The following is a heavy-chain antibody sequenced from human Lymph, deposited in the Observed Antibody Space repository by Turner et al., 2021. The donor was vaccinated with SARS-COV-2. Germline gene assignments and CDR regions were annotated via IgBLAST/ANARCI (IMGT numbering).Heavy chain of an antibody. Sequence: QVQLVQSGAEVKKPGASVKVSCRASGYTFSSYGISWVRQAPGQGLEWMGWISVYNGYTNYAQKLQGRVTMTTDTSTSTAYMELRSLRSDDTAVYYCAREGYCSSTSCYRGQYYYYGMDVWGQGTTVTVSS. V-gene: IGHV1-18*04. J-gene: IGHJ6*02. CDR2: ISVYNGYT. D-gene: IGHD2-2*02. CDR3: AREGYCSSTSCYRGQYYYYGMDV. CDR1: GYTFSSYG.